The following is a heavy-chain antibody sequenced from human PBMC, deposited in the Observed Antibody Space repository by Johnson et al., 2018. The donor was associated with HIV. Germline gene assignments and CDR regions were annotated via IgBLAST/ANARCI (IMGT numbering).Heavy chain of an antibody. D-gene: IGHD1-26*01. V-gene: IGHV3-33*08. J-gene: IGHJ3*02. CDR2: IWFDGSNK. Sequence: QVQLVESGGGVVQPGRSLRLSCVASGFAFSSYGMHWVRQAPGKGLEWVAAIWFDGSNKYYADSVKGRVTISRDNSKNTLYLQMNSLRAEDTAVYYCASGGMNRPVDAFDIWGQGTMVTVSS. CDR3: ASGGMNRPVDAFDI. CDR1: GFAFSSYG.